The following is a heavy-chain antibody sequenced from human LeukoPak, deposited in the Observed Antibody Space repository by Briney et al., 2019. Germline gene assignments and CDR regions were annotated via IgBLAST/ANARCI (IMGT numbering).Heavy chain of an antibody. CDR2: ISGSGGST. V-gene: IGHV3-23*01. CDR1: GFTFNNYA. D-gene: IGHD3-22*01. J-gene: IGHJ4*02. CDR3: VKEHYYDSSGYSDY. Sequence: GGSLRLSCAASGFTFNNYAMSWVRQAPGKGLEWVSAISGSGGSTYYADSVKGRFTISRDNSKNTLYLQVNSLRAEGTAVYYCVKEHYYDSSGYSDYWGQGTLVTVSS.